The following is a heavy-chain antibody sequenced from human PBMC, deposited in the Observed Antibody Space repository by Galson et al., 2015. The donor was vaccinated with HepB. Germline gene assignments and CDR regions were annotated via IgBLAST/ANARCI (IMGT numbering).Heavy chain of an antibody. J-gene: IGHJ6*02. Sequence: SVKVSCKASGYTFTSYYMHWVRQAPGQGLEWMGIINPSGGSTSYAQKFQGRVTMTRDTSTSTVYMELSSLRSEDTAVYYCARDLIAAAGTQDYYYYGMDVWGQGTTVTVPS. CDR3: ARDLIAAAGTQDYYYYGMDV. CDR1: GYTFTSYY. V-gene: IGHV1-46*03. D-gene: IGHD6-13*01. CDR2: INPSGGST.